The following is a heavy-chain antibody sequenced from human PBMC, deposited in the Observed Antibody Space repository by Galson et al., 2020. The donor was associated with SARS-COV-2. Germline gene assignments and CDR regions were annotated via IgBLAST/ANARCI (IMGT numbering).Heavy chain of an antibody. J-gene: IGHJ4*02. CDR1: GFTFSNAW. CDR2: IKSKADGGTA. CDR3: TTLAAPADY. Sequence: RGSLRLSCAASGFTFSNAWMSWVRQAPGKGMEWVGRIKSKADGGTADYAVPVKGRFTISREDSKNTLFLQMNSLKTEDTAVYYCTTLAAPADYWGQGTLVTVSS. V-gene: IGHV3-15*01. D-gene: IGHD6-13*01.